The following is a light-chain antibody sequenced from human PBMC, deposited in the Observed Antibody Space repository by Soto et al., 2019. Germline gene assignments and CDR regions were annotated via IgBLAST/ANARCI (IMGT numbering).Light chain of an antibody. Sequence: DIQLTPSLSSLYASVEDXVTITGRASESISTYLNLYQQXQGXAPKXXXYAXSSLQRGGPSRFSGSGSGKDFTLTISSLQPEYLATYYCQRSNSILWAFGQGTKVDIK. J-gene: IGKJ1*01. CDR3: QRSNSILWA. V-gene: IGKV1-39*01. CDR2: AXS. CDR1: ESISTY.